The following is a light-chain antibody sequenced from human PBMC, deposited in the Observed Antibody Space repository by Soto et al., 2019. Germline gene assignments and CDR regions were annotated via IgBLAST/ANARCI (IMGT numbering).Light chain of an antibody. CDR2: STN. CDR3: VLYMGSGIQV. CDR1: SGSVSTSYY. J-gene: IGLJ3*02. Sequence: QTVVTQEPSFSVSPGGTVTLTCGLSSGSVSTSYYPSWYQQTPGQAPRTLIYSTNTRSSGVPDRFSGSILGNKAALTITGAQADDESDYYCVLYMGSGIQVFGGGTKFTVL. V-gene: IGLV8-61*01.